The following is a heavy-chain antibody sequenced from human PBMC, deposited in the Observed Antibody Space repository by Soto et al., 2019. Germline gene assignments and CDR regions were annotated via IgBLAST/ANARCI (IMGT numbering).Heavy chain of an antibody. Sequence: QITLKESGPTLVKPTQTLTLTCNFSGFSLSTYGVGVGWIRQPPGQALEWLALIYWDDDTRFSPSLNSRLAITKDTSKSPVVLTMTHMDPVDTATYDCAHRPGFSMAFDFWGPGSLVTVSS. V-gene: IGHV2-5*02. D-gene: IGHD3-10*01. CDR3: AHRPGFSMAFDF. CDR1: GFSLSTYGVG. J-gene: IGHJ4*02. CDR2: IYWDDDT.